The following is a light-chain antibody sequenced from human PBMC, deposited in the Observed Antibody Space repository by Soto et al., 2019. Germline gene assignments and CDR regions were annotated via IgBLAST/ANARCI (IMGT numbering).Light chain of an antibody. Sequence: EVVLTQSPGTLSLSPGDRATLSCRASQSVSSGYLAWYQQKPGQVPRLLIHAGSSRATGIPDRFSGSGSGTDFTLTITRLEPEDSAVYYCQQCRLPPFTFGPGTKLDIK. CDR2: AGS. V-gene: IGKV3-20*01. CDR3: QQCRLPPFT. J-gene: IGKJ3*01. CDR1: QSVSSGY.